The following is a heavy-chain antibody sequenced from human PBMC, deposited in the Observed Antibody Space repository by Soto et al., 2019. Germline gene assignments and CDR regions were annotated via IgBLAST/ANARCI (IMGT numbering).Heavy chain of an antibody. CDR2: IYHSGST. CDR1: GGSISSGGYY. Sequence: SETLSLTCTVSGGSISSGGYYWSWIRQHPGKGLEWIGYIYHSGSTYYNPSLKSRVTISVDTSKNQFSLKLSSVTAADTAVYYCARVVPAAPFDPWGQGTLVTVSS. CDR3: ARVVPAAPFDP. V-gene: IGHV4-31*03. J-gene: IGHJ5*02. D-gene: IGHD2-2*01.